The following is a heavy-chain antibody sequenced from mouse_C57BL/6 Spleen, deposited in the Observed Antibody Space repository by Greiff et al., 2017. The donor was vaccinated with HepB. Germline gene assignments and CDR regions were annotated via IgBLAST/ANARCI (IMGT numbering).Heavy chain of an antibody. J-gene: IGHJ3*01. CDR2: ISGGGGNT. Sequence: EVQLQESGGGLVKPGGSLKLSCAASGFTFSSYTMSWVRQTPEKRLEWVATISGGGGNTYYPDSVKGRFTISRDNAKNTLYLQMSSLRSEDTALYYCARLGAYYSNYEGFAYWGQGTLVTVSA. CDR1: GFTFSSYT. D-gene: IGHD2-5*01. CDR3: ARLGAYYSNYEGFAY. V-gene: IGHV5-9*01.